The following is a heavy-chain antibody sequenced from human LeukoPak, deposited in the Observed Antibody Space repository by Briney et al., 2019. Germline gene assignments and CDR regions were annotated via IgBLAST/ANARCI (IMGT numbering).Heavy chain of an antibody. V-gene: IGHV2-5*01. Sequence: SGPTPVNPTQTLTLPRTFSGFSLSTRGVGVGWIRQPPGKALGWLALIYWNDDTRYSPSLKSKLTITKDTSKNKVVLKRTNMNPVDTATYYCAHNSYGDFQFDYCGRGTLATVSS. D-gene: IGHD4-17*01. J-gene: IGHJ4*02. CDR3: AHNSYGDFQFDY. CDR2: IYWNDDT. CDR1: GFSLSTRGVG.